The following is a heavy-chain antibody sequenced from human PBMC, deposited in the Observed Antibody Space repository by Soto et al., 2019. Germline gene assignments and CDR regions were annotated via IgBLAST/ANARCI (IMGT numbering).Heavy chain of an antibody. CDR1: GGTFSSYA. D-gene: IGHD3-3*01. CDR3: ARSHASPPASYYDFWIHAFDI. J-gene: IGHJ3*02. V-gene: IGHV1-69*13. CDR2: IIPIFGTA. Sequence: ASVKVSCKASGGTFSSYAISWVRQAPGQGLEWMGGIIPIFGTANYAQKFQGRVTITADESTSTAYMELSSLRSEDTAVYYCARSHASPPASYYDFWIHAFDIWGQGTMVTVSS.